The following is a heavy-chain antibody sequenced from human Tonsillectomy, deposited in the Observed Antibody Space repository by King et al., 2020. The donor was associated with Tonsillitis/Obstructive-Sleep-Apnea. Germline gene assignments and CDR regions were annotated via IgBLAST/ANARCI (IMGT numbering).Heavy chain of an antibody. CDR1: GFSFSNYA. CDR2: ISYDGSDK. V-gene: IGHV3-30*04. CDR3: ARDRSWHWFDP. Sequence: HVQLVESGGGVVQPGRSLRLSCAASGFSFSNYAMHWVRQAPGKGLEWVAAISYDGSDKYYADSVRGRFTISRDDSKNTLYVQMNNLRAEDTAVYYCARDRSWHWFDPWGQGTLVTVCS. D-gene: IGHD6-13*01. J-gene: IGHJ5*02.